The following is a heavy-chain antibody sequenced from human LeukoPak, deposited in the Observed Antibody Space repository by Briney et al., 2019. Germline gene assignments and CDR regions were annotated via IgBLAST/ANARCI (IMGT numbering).Heavy chain of an antibody. CDR2: IYYSGST. D-gene: IGHD6-19*01. CDR3: AKGTSSGWYYFDY. V-gene: IGHV4-39*01. J-gene: IGHJ4*02. Sequence: PSETLSLTCTVSGGSISSSSYYWAWIRQPPGKGLECIGSIYYSGSTYYNPSLKRRVTISVGTSKNQFSLKPSSVTAADTAVYYCAKGTSSGWYYFDYWGQGTLVTVSS. CDR1: GGSISSSSYY.